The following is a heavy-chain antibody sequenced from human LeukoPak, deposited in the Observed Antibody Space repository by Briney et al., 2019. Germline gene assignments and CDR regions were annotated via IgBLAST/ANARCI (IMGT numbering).Heavy chain of an antibody. D-gene: IGHD5-12*01. CDR3: ARAERGYSGYDLSNFDY. Sequence: SETLSLTCAVYGGSFSGYYWSWIRQPPGKGLEWIGYIYYSGSTNYNPSLKSRVTISVDTSKNQFSLKLSSVTAADTAVYYCARAERGYSGYDLSNFDYWGQGTLVTVSS. V-gene: IGHV4-59*01. CDR2: IYYSGST. J-gene: IGHJ4*02. CDR1: GGSFSGYY.